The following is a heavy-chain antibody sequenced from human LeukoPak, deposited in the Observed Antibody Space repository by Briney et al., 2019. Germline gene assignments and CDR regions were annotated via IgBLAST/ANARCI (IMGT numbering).Heavy chain of an antibody. J-gene: IGHJ6*02. CDR2: ISGSGGST. CDR3: AKAYGSGSYYYYGMDV. V-gene: IGHV3-23*01. D-gene: IGHD3-10*01. Sequence: PGGSLRLSCAASGFTFSSYAMSWVRQAPGKGLEWVSAISGSGGSTYYADSVKGRFTISRDNSKNTLYLQMNSLRAEDTAVYYCAKAYGSGSYYYYGMDVWGQGTTVTVSS. CDR1: GFTFSSYA.